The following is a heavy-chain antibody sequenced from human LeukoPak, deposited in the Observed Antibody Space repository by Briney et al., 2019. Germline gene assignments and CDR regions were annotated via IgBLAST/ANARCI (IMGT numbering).Heavy chain of an antibody. D-gene: IGHD2-21*01. CDR1: GLTVSSNY. Sequence: PGRSLRLSCAASGLTVSSNYMSWVRQAPGKGLECVSVIYSGGSTYYADSVKGRFTISRDNSKNTLYLQMNSLRAEDTALYYCTRRIIYSGMDVWGHGTTVTVSS. CDR3: TRRIIYSGMDV. J-gene: IGHJ6*02. V-gene: IGHV3-53*01. CDR2: IYSGGST.